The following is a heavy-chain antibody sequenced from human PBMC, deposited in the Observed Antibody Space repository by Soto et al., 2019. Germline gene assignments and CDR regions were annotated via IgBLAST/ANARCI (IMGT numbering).Heavy chain of an antibody. CDR3: ARAKLPTAPRDFWSAYLFDS. D-gene: IGHD3-3*01. J-gene: IGHJ4*02. CDR2: IYYSGSA. CDR1: GGSFSSESYY. Sequence: SETLSLTCSVSGGSFSSESYYWSWIRQPPGKGLEWIGYIYYSGSANYNPSLKSRVTISIDTSKNQFSLKLTSVTAADTAMYYCARAKLPTAPRDFWSAYLFDSWGQGTLVTVSS. V-gene: IGHV4-61*01.